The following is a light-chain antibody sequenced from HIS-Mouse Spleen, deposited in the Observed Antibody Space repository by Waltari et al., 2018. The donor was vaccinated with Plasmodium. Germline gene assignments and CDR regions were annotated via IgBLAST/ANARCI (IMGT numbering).Light chain of an antibody. J-gene: IGKJ1*01. CDR1: QSVSSN. V-gene: IGKV3-15*01. Sequence: EIVMTQSPATLSVSTGERATLSCRASQSVSSNLAWYQQKPGQAPRLLIYGASTSATGIPARFSGSGSGTEFTLTISSMQSEDFAVYYCQQYNNWPPTFGQGTKVEIK. CDR2: GAS. CDR3: QQYNNWPPT.